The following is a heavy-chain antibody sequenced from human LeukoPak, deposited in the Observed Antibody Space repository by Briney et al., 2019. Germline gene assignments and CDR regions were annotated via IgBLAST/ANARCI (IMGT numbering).Heavy chain of an antibody. J-gene: IGHJ4*02. V-gene: IGHV3-21*01. CDR2: ISSSSSYI. Sequence: GRSLRLSCAASGFTFSSYSMNWVRQAPGKGLEWVSSISSSSSYIYYADSVKGRFTISRDNAKNSLYLQMNSLRAEDTAVYYCARGLRKRYYYDSSGYSDYWGQGTLVTVSS. D-gene: IGHD3-22*01. CDR1: GFTFSSYS. CDR3: ARGLRKRYYYDSSGYSDY.